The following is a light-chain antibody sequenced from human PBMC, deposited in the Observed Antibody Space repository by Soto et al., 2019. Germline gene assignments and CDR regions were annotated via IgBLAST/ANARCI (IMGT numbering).Light chain of an antibody. CDR2: DAS. Sequence: DIQMTQSPSTLSASLGDRVTITCRASQRIDTWVAWYQQKPGTAPKLLIYDASSLESGVPSRFSGSASGTEFTLTISSLQPEDFATYYCQQANSFPLTFGGGTKVDIK. J-gene: IGKJ4*01. CDR3: QQANSFPLT. V-gene: IGKV1-5*01. CDR1: QRIDTW.